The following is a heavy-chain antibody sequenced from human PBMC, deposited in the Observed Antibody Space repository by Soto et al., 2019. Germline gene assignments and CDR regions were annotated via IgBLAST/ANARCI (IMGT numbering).Heavy chain of an antibody. D-gene: IGHD3-22*01. J-gene: IGHJ4*02. CDR2: IFYIGST. CDR1: GGSVSSDDYY. V-gene: IGHV4-61*08. CDR3: ARDRHYYDSGGYYYHLDN. Sequence: QVQLQESGPGLVKPSESLSLTCTVSGGSVSSDDYYWSWIRQSPGMGLEWIGYIFYIGSTSYNPFLKSRVTISVDTSKNQFSLRLSSVTAADTAVYYCARDRHYYDSGGYYYHLDNWGQGTLVTVSS.